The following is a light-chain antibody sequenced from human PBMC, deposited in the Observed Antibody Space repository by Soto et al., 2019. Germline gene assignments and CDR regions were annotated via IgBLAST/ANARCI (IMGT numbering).Light chain of an antibody. CDR2: EVT. CDR1: SSDVGGYNY. CDR3: CSHAGDNTYV. J-gene: IGLJ1*01. Sequence: QSALTQPPSASGSPGQSVTISCTGTSSDVGGYNYVSWYRQYPGKAPKLIIYEVTKRPSEVPDRFSGSKSGNTASLTVSGLQAEDEADYFCCSHAGDNTYVFGTGTKVTV. V-gene: IGLV2-8*01.